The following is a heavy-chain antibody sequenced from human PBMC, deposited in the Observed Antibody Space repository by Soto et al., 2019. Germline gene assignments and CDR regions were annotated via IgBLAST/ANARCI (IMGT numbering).Heavy chain of an antibody. CDR1: GYTFTGYY. CDR3: ARVYGKGIAGDAFDI. Sequence: ASVNVSCKASGYTFTGYYMHWVRQAPGQGLEWMGWINPNSGGTNYAQKFQGWVTMTRDTSISTAYMELSRLRSDDTAVYYCARVYGKGIAGDAFDIWGQGTMVTVSS. CDR2: INPNSGGT. J-gene: IGHJ3*02. D-gene: IGHD6-13*01. V-gene: IGHV1-2*04.